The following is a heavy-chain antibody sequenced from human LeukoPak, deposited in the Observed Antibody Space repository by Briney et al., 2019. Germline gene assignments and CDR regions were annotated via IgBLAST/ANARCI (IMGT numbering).Heavy chain of an antibody. D-gene: IGHD3-16*02. CDR3: ARHQTYRDAFDI. CDR1: GFAFSGYS. V-gene: IGHV3-7*01. Sequence: GGSLRLSCAVSGFAFSGYSMSWVRQAPGKGLEWVAKMNEYGSEIFYLDSVKGRFTISRDNAKNSLYLQMNSLRAEDTAVYYCARHQTYRDAFDIWGQGTMVTVSS. CDR2: MNEYGSEI. J-gene: IGHJ3*02.